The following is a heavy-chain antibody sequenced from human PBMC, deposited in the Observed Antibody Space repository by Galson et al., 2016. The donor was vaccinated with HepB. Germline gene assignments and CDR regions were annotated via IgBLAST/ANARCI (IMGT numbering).Heavy chain of an antibody. J-gene: IGHJ6*02. CDR2: ISSSSSSI. CDR1: GFTFSAYS. V-gene: IGHV3-21*01. Sequence: CAGSGFTFSAYSMNWVRQAPGKGLEWVSFISSSSSSIYYADSVKGRFTISRDNAKDSLYLQMDSLRAEDTALYYCARRDYYNGVDVWGQGTTVTVSS. CDR3: ARRDYYNGVDV.